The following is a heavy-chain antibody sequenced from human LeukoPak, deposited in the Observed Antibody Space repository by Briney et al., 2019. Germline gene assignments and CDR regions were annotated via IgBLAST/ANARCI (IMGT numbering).Heavy chain of an antibody. CDR3: AISRGPGFDP. CDR2: INHSGST. V-gene: IGHV4-34*01. CDR1: GGSFSGYY. J-gene: IGHJ5*02. Sequence: PSETLSLTCAVYGGSFSGYYWSWIRQPPGKGLEWIGEINHSGSTNYNPFLKSRVTISVDTSKNQFSLKLSSVTAADTAVYYCAISRGPGFDPWGQGTLVTVSS.